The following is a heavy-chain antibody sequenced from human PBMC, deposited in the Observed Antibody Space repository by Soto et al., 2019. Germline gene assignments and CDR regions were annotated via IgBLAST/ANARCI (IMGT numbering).Heavy chain of an antibody. CDR3: AADVPEWELLGYC. V-gene: IGHV1-58*01. D-gene: IGHD1-26*01. Sequence: SVKVSCKASGFTFTSSAVQWVRQARGQRLEWIGWIVVGSGNTNYAQKFQERVTITRDMSTSTAYMELSSLRSEDTAVYYCAADVPEWELLGYCWGQGTLVTVSS. J-gene: IGHJ4*02. CDR1: GFTFTSSA. CDR2: IVVGSGNT.